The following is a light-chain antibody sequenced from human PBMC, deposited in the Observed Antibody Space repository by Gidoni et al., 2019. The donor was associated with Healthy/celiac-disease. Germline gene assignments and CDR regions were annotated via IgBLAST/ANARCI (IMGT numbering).Light chain of an antibody. CDR1: QSVSSN. CDR3: QQYNSSPLLT. J-gene: IGKJ4*01. V-gene: IGKV3-15*01. CDR2: GAS. Sequence: IVMTQSPATLPVSPGARATLSCRASQSVSSNMNWYQQKPGQAPKLLIYGASTRATGIPARFSGSGSGTEFTLTISSLQSEDFAVYYCQQYNSSPLLTFGGXTKVEIK.